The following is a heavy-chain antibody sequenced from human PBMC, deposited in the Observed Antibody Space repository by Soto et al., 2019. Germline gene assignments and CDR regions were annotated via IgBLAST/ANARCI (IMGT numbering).Heavy chain of an antibody. V-gene: IGHV3-21*01. D-gene: IGHD1-1*01. J-gene: IGHJ4*02. Sequence: PGGSLRLSCAASGFTFSSYSMNWVRQAPGKGLEWVSSISSSSSYIYYADSVKGRFTISRDNSKSTLYLQMNSLRAGDTAVYYCVRAQGKTTTFDYWGPGTLVTVSS. CDR3: VRAQGKTTTFDY. CDR1: GFTFSSYS. CDR2: ISSSSSYI.